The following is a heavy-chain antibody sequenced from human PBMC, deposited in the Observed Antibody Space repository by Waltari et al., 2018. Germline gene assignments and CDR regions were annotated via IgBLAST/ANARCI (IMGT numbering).Heavy chain of an antibody. CDR1: GFTFSSYA. D-gene: IGHD3-22*01. CDR2: ISGSGGST. CDR3: AKSHDSSGYYGAPASFDY. J-gene: IGHJ4*02. V-gene: IGHV3-23*04. Sequence: EVQLVESGGGLVQPGGSLRLSCAASGFTFSSYAMRWVRQAPGKGLEWVSAISGSGGSTYYADSVKGRFTISRDNSKNTLYLQMNSLRAEDTAVYYCAKSHDSSGYYGAPASFDYWGQGTLVTVSS.